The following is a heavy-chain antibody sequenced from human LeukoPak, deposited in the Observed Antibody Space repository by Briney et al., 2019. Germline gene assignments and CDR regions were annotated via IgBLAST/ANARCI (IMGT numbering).Heavy chain of an antibody. D-gene: IGHD3-10*01. V-gene: IGHV1-8*01. Sequence: ASVKVSCKASGYTFTSYDINWVRQATGQGLEWMGWMNPNSGNTGYAQKFQGRVTMTRNTSISTAYMELSSLRSEDTAVYYCARPMVRGVMNYYYGMDVWGQGTTVTVSS. CDR3: ARPMVRGVMNYYYGMDV. CDR2: MNPNSGNT. CDR1: GYTFTSYD. J-gene: IGHJ6*02.